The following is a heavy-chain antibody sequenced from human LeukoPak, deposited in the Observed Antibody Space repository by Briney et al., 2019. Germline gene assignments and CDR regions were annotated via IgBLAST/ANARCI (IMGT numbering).Heavy chain of an antibody. CDR2: IRSDGSSE. J-gene: IGHJ4*02. D-gene: IGHD3-22*01. V-gene: IGHV3-30*02. CDR3: ATQDGYDNSGHYGY. Sequence: GGSLRLSCVAPGFTFSTYGTHWVRQAPGKGLEWVAVIRSDGSSEYYADSVKGRFIISRDNSKNTLYLQMNSLRAEDTAVYYCATQDGYDNSGHYGYWGQGTLVTVSS. CDR1: GFTFSTYG.